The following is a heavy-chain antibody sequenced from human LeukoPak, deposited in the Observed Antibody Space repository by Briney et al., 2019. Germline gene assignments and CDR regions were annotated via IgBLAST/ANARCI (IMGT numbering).Heavy chain of an antibody. Sequence: ASVKVSCKASGFTFTSYGISWVRQAPGQRLEWMGWISAYNGNTNYAQKLQGRVTMTTDTSTSTAYMELRSLRSDDTAVYYCVLTISPGGYYGMDVWGQGTTVTVSS. CDR2: ISAYNGNT. CDR1: GFTFTSYG. D-gene: IGHD3-9*01. CDR3: VLTISPGGYYGMDV. V-gene: IGHV1-18*01. J-gene: IGHJ6*02.